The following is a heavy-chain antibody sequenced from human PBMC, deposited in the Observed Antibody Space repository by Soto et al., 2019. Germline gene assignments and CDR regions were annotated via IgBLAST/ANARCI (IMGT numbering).Heavy chain of an antibody. CDR2: ISYDGTTI. J-gene: IGHJ3*01. D-gene: IGHD6-19*01. Sequence: QVQLVESGGGVVQPGGSLRLSCAASGFTFTTYAIYWVRQAPGEGLEWVAAISYDGTTIYDADSVKGRFTISRDNSQNTLYLQMNSLRPEDTAMYYCAKEKHIYSSGWGAFDVWGQGTVVTVSS. CDR1: GFTFTTYA. V-gene: IGHV3-30-3*01. CDR3: AKEKHIYSSGWGAFDV.